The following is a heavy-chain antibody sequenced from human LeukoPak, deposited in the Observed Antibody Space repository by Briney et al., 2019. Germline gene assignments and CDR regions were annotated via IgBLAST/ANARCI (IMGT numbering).Heavy chain of an antibody. J-gene: IGHJ4*02. Sequence: GSLRLSCAASGFTFSSYWMHWIRQPPGKGLEWIGYIYYSGSTNYNPSLKSRVTISVDTSKNQFSLKLSSVTAADTAVYYCARVAFGGVIVKYYFDYWGQGTLVTVSS. CDR2: IYYSGST. CDR3: ARVAFGGVIVKYYFDY. CDR1: GFTFSSYW. D-gene: IGHD3-16*02. V-gene: IGHV4-59*01.